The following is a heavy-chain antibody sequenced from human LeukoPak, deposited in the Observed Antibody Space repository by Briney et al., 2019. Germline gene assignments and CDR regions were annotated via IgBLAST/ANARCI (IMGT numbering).Heavy chain of an antibody. V-gene: IGHV3-23*01. Sequence: GGSLRLSCAASGFTFSGYALSWVRQAPGKGLEWVSGISASGGSTYYADSVKGRFTISRSNSKNTLYLQMNSLRAEDTAVYYCAKGDGYNYDNWFDPWGQGTLVTVSS. CDR2: ISASGGST. CDR1: GFTFSGYA. D-gene: IGHD5-24*01. CDR3: AKGDGYNYDNWFDP. J-gene: IGHJ5*02.